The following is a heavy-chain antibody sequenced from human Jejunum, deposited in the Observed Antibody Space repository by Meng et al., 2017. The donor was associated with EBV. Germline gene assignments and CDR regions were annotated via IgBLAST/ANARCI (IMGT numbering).Heavy chain of an antibody. V-gene: IGHV2-5*02. Sequence: QTTLKESSPPLWKPPQTLTLTRTFFGFSLRTSGVGVGSIRQPPGKALEWLAVIYWGDDKRYSPSLKSRLTITKDTSKNQVVLTMTNMDPVDTATYYCAHIEGGGNSGFLDYWGQGTLVTVSS. CDR3: AHIEGGGNSGFLDY. J-gene: IGHJ4*02. CDR1: GFSLRTSGVG. CDR2: IYWGDDK. D-gene: IGHD4-23*01.